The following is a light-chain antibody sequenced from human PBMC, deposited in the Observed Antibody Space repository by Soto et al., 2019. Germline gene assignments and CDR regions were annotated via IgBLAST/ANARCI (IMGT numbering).Light chain of an antibody. CDR3: QQSYSTPVT. J-gene: IGKJ3*01. Sequence: DIQMTQSPSSLSASIGDTVTITCRASQSTRSYLNWYQQKPGKAPNLLIYDASTLHSGVPSRFSGSGSGTDFTLTISSLQPEDFATYYCQQSYSTPVTFGPGTKVDIK. V-gene: IGKV1-39*01. CDR2: DAS. CDR1: QSTRSY.